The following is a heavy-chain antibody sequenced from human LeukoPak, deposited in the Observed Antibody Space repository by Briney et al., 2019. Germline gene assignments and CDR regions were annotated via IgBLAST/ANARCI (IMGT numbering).Heavy chain of an antibody. CDR3: ARVSVAGHYYYYGMDV. CDR1: GYTFTGYY. Sequence: ASVKVSCKASGYTFTGYYMHWVGQAPGQGLEWMGWINPNSGGTNYAQKFQGRVTMTRDTSISTAYMELSRLRSDDTAVYYCARVSVAGHYYYYGMDVWGQGTTVTVSS. J-gene: IGHJ6*02. D-gene: IGHD6-19*01. V-gene: IGHV1-2*02. CDR2: INPNSGGT.